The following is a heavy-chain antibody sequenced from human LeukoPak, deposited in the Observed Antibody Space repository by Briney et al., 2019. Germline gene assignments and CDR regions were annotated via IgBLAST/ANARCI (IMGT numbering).Heavy chain of an antibody. CDR2: ISSSSSYI. J-gene: IGHJ4*02. CDR3: AKDADGGNHADHFDY. Sequence: GGSLRLSCAASGFTFSSYSMNWVRQAPGKGLEWVSSISSSSSYIYYADSVKGRFTISRDNAKSSLYLQMNSLRAEDTAVYYCAKDADGGNHADHFDYWGQGTLVTVSS. CDR1: GFTFSSYS. V-gene: IGHV3-21*04. D-gene: IGHD4-23*01.